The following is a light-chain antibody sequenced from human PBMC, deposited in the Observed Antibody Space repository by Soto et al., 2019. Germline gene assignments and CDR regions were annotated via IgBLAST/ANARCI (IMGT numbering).Light chain of an antibody. Sequence: EIVMTQSPATLSVSPGERATLSCRASQSVSSSLAWYQQKPGKAPKLLIYGASGWESGVPSRFSGSGSGTDFTLTISSLQSDDFAAYYCHQYNSYSPLTFGGGTKVDIK. V-gene: IGKV1-5*01. J-gene: IGKJ4*01. CDR2: GAS. CDR3: HQYNSYSPLT. CDR1: QSVSSS.